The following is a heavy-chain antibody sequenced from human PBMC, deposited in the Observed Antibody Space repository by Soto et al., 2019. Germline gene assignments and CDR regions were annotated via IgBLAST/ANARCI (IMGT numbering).Heavy chain of an antibody. D-gene: IGHD2-8*01. Sequence: QVQLVESGGGVVQPGRSLRLSCAASGFTFSSYAMHWVRQAPGKGLEWVAVISYDGSNKYYADSVKGXXXISXDNXXXXXXXXXXXXXXXXXXXXXXAXDLLXXPHTKYYGMDVWGQGTTVTV. CDR2: ISYDGSNK. CDR3: AXDLLXXPHTKYYGMDV. J-gene: IGHJ6*02. V-gene: IGHV3-30-3*01. CDR1: GFTFSSYA.